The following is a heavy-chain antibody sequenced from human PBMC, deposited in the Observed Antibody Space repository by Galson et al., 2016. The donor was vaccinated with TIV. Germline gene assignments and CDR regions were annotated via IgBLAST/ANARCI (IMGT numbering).Heavy chain of an antibody. D-gene: IGHD2-15*01. J-gene: IGHJ5*02. CDR2: VYNGDIT. CDR3: ARYWDT. Sequence: LSLTCAASGASISADYWSWIRQPPGGRLEWIAYVYNGDITNYNPSLKSRLTMSADTWKNHFSLRLTSVTTADTAVYYCARYWDTWGQGTLVTVSS. V-gene: IGHV4-4*08. CDR1: GASISADY.